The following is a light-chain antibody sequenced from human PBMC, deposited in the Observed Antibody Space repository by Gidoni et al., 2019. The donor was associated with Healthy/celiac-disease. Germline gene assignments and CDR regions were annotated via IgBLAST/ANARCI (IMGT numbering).Light chain of an antibody. CDR3: MHALQTPT. J-gene: IGKJ1*01. CDR1: QSLLHSNGYNY. CDR2: LGS. V-gene: IGKV2-28*01. Sequence: DIVMTQSPLSLPVTPGEPASISCRSSQSLLHSNGYNYLDWYLQKPGQSPQLLIYLGSNRASGVPDRFSGSGSGTDFTLKISRVEAEDVGVYYCMHALQTPTFGQXTKVEIK.